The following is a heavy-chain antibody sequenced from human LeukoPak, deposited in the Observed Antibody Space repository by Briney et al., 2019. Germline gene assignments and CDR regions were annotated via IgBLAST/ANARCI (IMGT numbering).Heavy chain of an antibody. Sequence: PSETLSLTCTVSGGSISSYYWSWIRQPPGKGLEWIGYIYYSGSTNYNPSLKSRVTISVDTSKNQFSLKLSSVTAADTAVYYCARIGGDLYAPLDYWGQGTLVTVSS. V-gene: IGHV4-59*01. CDR1: GGSISSYY. D-gene: IGHD2/OR15-2a*01. J-gene: IGHJ4*02. CDR3: ARIGGDLYAPLDY. CDR2: IYYSGST.